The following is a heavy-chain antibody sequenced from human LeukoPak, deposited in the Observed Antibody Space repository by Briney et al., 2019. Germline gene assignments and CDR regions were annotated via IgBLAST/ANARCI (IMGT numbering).Heavy chain of an antibody. D-gene: IGHD3-3*01. J-gene: IGHJ4*02. V-gene: IGHV3-23*01. CDR3: AKGSHYDFWSGYCHFDY. CDR1: GFTFRTYA. Sequence: GGSLRLSCAASGFTFRTYAMSWVRQAPGKGLEWVSAISGSGGSTYYADSVKGRFTISRDNSKNTLYLQMNSLRAEDTAVYYCAKGSHYDFWSGYCHFDYWGQGTLVTVSS. CDR2: ISGSGGST.